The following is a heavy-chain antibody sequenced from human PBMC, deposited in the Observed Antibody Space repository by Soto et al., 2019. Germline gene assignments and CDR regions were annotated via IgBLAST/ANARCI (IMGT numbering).Heavy chain of an antibody. CDR2: IWYDGSNK. CDR3: AREFGTLGAVAYYFDY. Sequence: GGSLRLSCAASGFTFSSYGMHWVRQAPGKGLEWVAVIWYDGSNKYYADSVKGRFTISRDNSKNTLYLQMNSLRAEDTAVYYCAREFGTLGAVAYYFDYWGQGTLVTVSS. D-gene: IGHD6-19*01. CDR1: GFTFSSYG. V-gene: IGHV3-33*01. J-gene: IGHJ4*02.